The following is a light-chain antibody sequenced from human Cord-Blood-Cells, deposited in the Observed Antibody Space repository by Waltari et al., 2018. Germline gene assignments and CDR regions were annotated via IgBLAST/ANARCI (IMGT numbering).Light chain of an antibody. CDR1: QSISSY. J-gene: IGKJ2*01. CDR3: QQSYSTPRT. V-gene: IGKV1-39*01. CDR2: AAS. Sequence: DIQMTPSPSSLSASVGDTVPFTCRASQSISSYLNWYQQKPGKAPKLLIYAASSLQSGVPSRFSGSGSGTDFTLTISSLQPEDFATYYCQQSYSTPRTFGQGTKLEIK.